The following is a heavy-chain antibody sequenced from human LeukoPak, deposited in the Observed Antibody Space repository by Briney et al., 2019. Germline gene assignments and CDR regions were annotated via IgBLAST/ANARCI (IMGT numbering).Heavy chain of an antibody. V-gene: IGHV3-23*01. CDR3: AKDRGGSCYRCPMDV. D-gene: IGHD2-15*01. CDR1: GFTFSSYA. CDR2: ISGSGGST. Sequence: PGGSLRLSCAASGFTFSSYAMSWVRQAPGKGLEWVSAISGSGGSTYYADSVKGRFTISRDNSKNTLYLQMNSLRAEDTAVYYCAKDRGGSCYRCPMDVWGQGTTATVSS. J-gene: IGHJ6*02.